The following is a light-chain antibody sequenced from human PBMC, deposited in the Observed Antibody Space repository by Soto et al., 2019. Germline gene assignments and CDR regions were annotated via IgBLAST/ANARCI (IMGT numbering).Light chain of an antibody. J-gene: IGKJ4*01. V-gene: IGKV3-20*01. CDR1: QSVSSY. Sequence: EIVLTQSPSTLSFSPVERATLSFRASQSVSSYLAWYQQKPGQAPRLLIYGASNRATGIPDRFSGSGSGTDFTLTFSRLEPEDFAVYYCEYYGTSITFGGGTKVDIK. CDR2: GAS. CDR3: EYYGTSIT.